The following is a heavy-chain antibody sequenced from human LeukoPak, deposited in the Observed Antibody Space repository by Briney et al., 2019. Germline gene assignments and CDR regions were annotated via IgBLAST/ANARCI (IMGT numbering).Heavy chain of an antibody. Sequence: GGPLTLSCGASGFTFSSYAMQCLRRSPGRGGEDGSAIISNGGSTYYADSVKGRFTISRDNSKNTLYLQMSSLSAADTAVYYCVKDRSLRGYSYGYWFVPWGQGTLVTVSS. CDR2: IISNGGST. V-gene: IGHV3-64D*06. CDR1: GFTFSSYA. CDR3: VKDRSLRGYSYGYWFVP. D-gene: IGHD5-18*01. J-gene: IGHJ5*02.